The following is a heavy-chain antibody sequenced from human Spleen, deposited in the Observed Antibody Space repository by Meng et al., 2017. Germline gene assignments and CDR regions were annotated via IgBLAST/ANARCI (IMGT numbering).Heavy chain of an antibody. CDR2: ITDSGSLYI. Sequence: GESLKISCAASGFTFSYYSVNWVRQAPGKGLEWVSSITDSGSLYIYYADSVKGRFTLSRDNAKSSLYLQMNSLRAEDTAMYYWARRGYYGTQDYFDYWGQGALVTVSS. D-gene: IGHD3-10*01. CDR1: GFTFSYYS. V-gene: IGHV3-21*01. J-gene: IGHJ4*02. CDR3: ARRGYYGTQDYFDY.